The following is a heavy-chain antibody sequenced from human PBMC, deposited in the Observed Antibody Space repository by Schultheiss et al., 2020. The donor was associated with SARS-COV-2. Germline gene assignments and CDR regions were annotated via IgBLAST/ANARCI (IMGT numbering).Heavy chain of an antibody. D-gene: IGHD3-10*01. CDR2: IKQDGSEK. J-gene: IGHJ3*02. CDR3: AREWGFGGGAFDI. Sequence: GESLKISCAASGFTFSSYGMHWVRQAPGKGLEWVANIKQDGSEKYYVDSVKGRFSISRDNSKNTLYLQMNSLRAEDTAVYYCAREWGFGGGAFDIWGQGTMVTVSS. V-gene: IGHV3-7*01. CDR1: GFTFSSYG.